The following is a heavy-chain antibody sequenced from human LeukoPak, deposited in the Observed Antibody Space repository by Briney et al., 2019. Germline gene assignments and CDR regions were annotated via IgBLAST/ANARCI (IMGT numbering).Heavy chain of an antibody. J-gene: IGHJ4*02. CDR3: ARGAGIVATIFDY. CDR2: ISYDGSNK. D-gene: IGHD5-12*01. CDR1: GFTFSSYA. V-gene: IGHV3-30*04. Sequence: GGSLRLSCAASGFTFSSYAMHWVRQAPGKGLEWVAVISYDGSNKYYADSVKGRFTISRDNSKNTLYLQMNRLRAEDTAVYYCARGAGIVATIFDYWGQGTLVTVSS.